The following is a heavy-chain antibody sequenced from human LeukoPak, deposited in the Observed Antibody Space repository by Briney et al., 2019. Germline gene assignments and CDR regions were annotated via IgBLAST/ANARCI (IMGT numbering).Heavy chain of an antibody. Sequence: PGESLRLSCAASGFTFSRYWIHWVRQAPGKGLEWVSRIYPDGSTTTYADSVKGRFTISRDNAKNSVYLQMNSLRAEDTALYYCARDVYNMGDYWGQGTLVTVSS. CDR2: IYPDGSTT. CDR1: GFTFSRYW. J-gene: IGHJ4*02. D-gene: IGHD1-1*01. CDR3: ARDVYNMGDY. V-gene: IGHV3-74*01.